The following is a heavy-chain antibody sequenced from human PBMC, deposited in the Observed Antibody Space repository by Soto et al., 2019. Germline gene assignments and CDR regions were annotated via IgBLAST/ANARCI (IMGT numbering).Heavy chain of an antibody. CDR2: ISWNSGSI. J-gene: IGHJ4*02. V-gene: IGHV3-9*01. CDR3: ARDVHYFDY. Sequence: GGSLRLSCAASGFTFDDYAMHWVRQAPGKGLEWVSGISWNSGSIGYADSVKGRFTISRDNAKNSLYLQMNSLRAEDTAVYYCARDVHYFDYWGQGTLVTVSS. CDR1: GFTFDDYA.